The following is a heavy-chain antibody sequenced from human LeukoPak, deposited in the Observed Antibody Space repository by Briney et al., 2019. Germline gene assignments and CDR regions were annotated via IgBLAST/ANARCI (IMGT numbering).Heavy chain of an antibody. Sequence: ASVKVSCKASGYTFTSYAMHWVRQAPGQRLEWMGWINAGNGNTKYSQKFQGRVTITRDTSASTAYMELSSLRSEDTAVYYCARVRWLQPYYYYGMDVWGQGTTVTVSS. J-gene: IGHJ6*02. CDR2: INAGNGNT. CDR1: GYTFTSYA. D-gene: IGHD5-24*01. V-gene: IGHV1-3*01. CDR3: ARVRWLQPYYYYGMDV.